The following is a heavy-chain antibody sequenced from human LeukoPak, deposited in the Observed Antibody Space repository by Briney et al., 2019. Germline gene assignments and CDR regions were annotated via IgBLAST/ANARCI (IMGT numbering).Heavy chain of an antibody. CDR1: GYTFTVNY. V-gene: IGHV1-2*02. CDR2: MNPNSGVT. Sequence: ASVKVSFKPSGYTFTVNYLHWVRQAPGQGLEWVGWMNPNSGVTVYAQNFQGRVTMTRDTSISTAYMELSSLTSDDTAVYYCTRGAGTSWFDYWGQGSLVTVSS. CDR3: TRGAGTSWFDY. D-gene: IGHD2-2*01. J-gene: IGHJ4*02.